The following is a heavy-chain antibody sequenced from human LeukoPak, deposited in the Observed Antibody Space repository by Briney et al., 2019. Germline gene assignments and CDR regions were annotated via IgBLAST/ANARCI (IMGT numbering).Heavy chain of an antibody. CDR1: GYTFTSYY. CDR2: IIPTFGTA. CDR3: AREVRVADYYYYYYMDV. J-gene: IGHJ6*03. Sequence: ASVKVSCKASGYTFTSYYMHWVRQAPGQGLEWMGGIIPTFGTANYAQKFQGRVTITTDESTSTAYMELSSLRSEDTAVYYCAREVRVADYYYYYYMDVWGKGTTVTVSS. V-gene: IGHV1-69*05. D-gene: IGHD6-13*01.